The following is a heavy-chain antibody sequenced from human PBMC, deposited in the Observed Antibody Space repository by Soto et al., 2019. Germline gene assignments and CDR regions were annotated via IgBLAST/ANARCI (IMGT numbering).Heavy chain of an antibody. D-gene: IGHD6-13*01. V-gene: IGHV3-30*18. Sequence: LRLSCAASGFTFSSYGMHWVRQAPGKGLEWVAVISYDGSNKYYADTVKGRFTISRDNSKNTLYLQMNSLRAEDTAVYYCAKGGYSSSWYWFDPWGQGTLVTVPQ. CDR3: AKGGYSSSWYWFDP. CDR2: ISYDGSNK. J-gene: IGHJ5*02. CDR1: GFTFSSYG.